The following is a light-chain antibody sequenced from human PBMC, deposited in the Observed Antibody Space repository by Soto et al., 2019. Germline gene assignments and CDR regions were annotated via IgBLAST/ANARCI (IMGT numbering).Light chain of an antibody. J-gene: IGKJ2*01. CDR2: GIS. Sequence: EIVLTQSPATLSLSPGERATLSCRASQSFNSFLAWFQHKPGQAPRLLIFGISTRATGIPDRFRGSGSGTDFTLTITRLEPEDFAVYYCQHYGSSRYTLGQGTKLDIK. CDR3: QHYGSSRYT. V-gene: IGKV3-20*01. CDR1: QSFNSF.